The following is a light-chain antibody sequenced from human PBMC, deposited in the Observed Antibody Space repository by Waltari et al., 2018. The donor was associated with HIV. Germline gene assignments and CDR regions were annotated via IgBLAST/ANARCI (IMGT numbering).Light chain of an antibody. CDR3: QQANSFPWT. CDR2: PAS. Sequence: DIQMTQSPSSVSASVGDTVTITCRASEGIASWLAWYQQQPGEAPNLLIYPASSLQTGVPSRVSGSESGTDFTLTISSLQPEDFATYYCQQANSFPWTFGQGTKVEIK. V-gene: IGKV1-12*02. CDR1: EGIASW. J-gene: IGKJ1*01.